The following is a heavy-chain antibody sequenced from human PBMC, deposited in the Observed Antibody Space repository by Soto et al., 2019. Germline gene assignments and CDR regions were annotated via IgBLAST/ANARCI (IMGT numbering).Heavy chain of an antibody. D-gene: IGHD2-15*01. CDR3: ARDPSTSVVTQYYFDY. CDR1: GFTFSSYG. J-gene: IGHJ4*02. Sequence: PGGSLRLSCAASGFTFSSYGMHWVRQAPGKGLEWVAVIWYDGSNKYYADSVKGRFTVSRDNSKNTLYLQMNSLRAEDTAVYYCARDPSTSVVTQYYFDYWGQGTLVTVSS. V-gene: IGHV3-33*01. CDR2: IWYDGSNK.